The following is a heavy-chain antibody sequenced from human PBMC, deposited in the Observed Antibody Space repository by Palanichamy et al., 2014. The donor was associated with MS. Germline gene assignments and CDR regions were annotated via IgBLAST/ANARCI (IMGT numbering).Heavy chain of an antibody. CDR3: ARERADTIFGVITPDYFDY. J-gene: IGHJ4*02. V-gene: IGHV3-7*01. CDR2: IKQDGSEK. CDR1: GFTFSSYS. D-gene: IGHD3-3*01. Sequence: EEHLVESGGGLVQPGGSLRLSCAASGFTFSSYSMSWVRQAPGKGLEWVANIKQDGSEKYYVDSVKGRFTISRDNAKNSLFLQLDSLRAEDTAVYYCARERADTIFGVITPDYFDYWGQGTLVTVSS.